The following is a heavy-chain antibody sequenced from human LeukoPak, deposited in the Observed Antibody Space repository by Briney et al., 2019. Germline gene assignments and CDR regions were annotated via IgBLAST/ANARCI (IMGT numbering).Heavy chain of an antibody. CDR2: IRSNGRDT. CDR1: GFTFSSYS. Sequence: GGSLRLSCAASGFTFSSYSMSWVRQAPRKGLEWVSTIRSNGRDTYYADSVKGRFTISRDNPENTLFLEMNSLRAEDTAVYYCAKGGYTTCFDPWGQGTLGTVSS. V-gene: IGHV3-23*01. CDR3: AKGGYTTCFDP. J-gene: IGHJ5*02. D-gene: IGHD2-15*01.